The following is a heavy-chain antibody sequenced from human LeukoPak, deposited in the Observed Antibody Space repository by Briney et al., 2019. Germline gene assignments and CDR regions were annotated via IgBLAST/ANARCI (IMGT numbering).Heavy chain of an antibody. CDR1: GGSFSSGTFY. CDR2: IHFSGGT. J-gene: IGHJ6*02. Sequence: PSETLSLTCTFSGGSFSSGTFYWAWIRQPPGKGLEWIGSIHFSGGTYYNPSLKSRVTISVDTSKNQFSLKVTSVTAADTAVYYCARGGPYRWFGELIPDQNYYGMDVWGQGTTVTVSS. D-gene: IGHD3-10*01. CDR3: ARGGPYRWFGELIPDQNYYGMDV. V-gene: IGHV4-39*01.